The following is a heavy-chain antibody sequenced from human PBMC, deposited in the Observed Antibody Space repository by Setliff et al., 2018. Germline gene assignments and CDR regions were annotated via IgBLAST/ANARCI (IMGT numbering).Heavy chain of an antibody. J-gene: IGHJ6*03. CDR2: IYTTVSANSVST. D-gene: IGHD3-3*01. CDR3: ARMTGFLYTDV. CDR1: GVSIANTASY. V-gene: IGHV4-61*09. Sequence: SSETLSLTCNVSGVSIANTASYWSWIRQPAGKGLEWIGQIYTTVSANSVSTNYNPSLKSRVTISVDTSKNQFSLKLSSVTAADTAVYYCARMTGFLYTDVWGKGTTVTVSS.